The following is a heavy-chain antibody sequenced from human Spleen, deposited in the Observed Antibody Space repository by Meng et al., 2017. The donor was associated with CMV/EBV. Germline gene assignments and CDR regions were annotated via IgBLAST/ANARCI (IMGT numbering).Heavy chain of an antibody. CDR3: VRLQQEGAFDI. V-gene: IGHV3-30*04. D-gene: IGHD1-1*01. Sequence: GESLKISCAASGFTFSTYTMHWVRQAPGKGLQWVAVISSDGSNKYYADSVKGRFTISRDNSKNTLYLQMNSLRAEDTAVFYCVRLQQEGAFDIWGQGTMVTVSS. J-gene: IGHJ3*02. CDR2: ISSDGSNK. CDR1: GFTFSTYT.